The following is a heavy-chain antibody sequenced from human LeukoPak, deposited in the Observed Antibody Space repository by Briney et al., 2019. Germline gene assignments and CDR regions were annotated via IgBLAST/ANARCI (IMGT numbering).Heavy chain of an antibody. D-gene: IGHD2-15*01. CDR2: IYHSGST. Sequence: SETLSLTCTVSGYPISSGYYWGWIRQPPGKGLEWIGTIYHSGSTYYNPSLKSRVTVSVDTSKNQFSLRLTSVTAADTAVYYCARLSGIYCDRGSCFDYFDSWGQGTLVTVSS. CDR3: ARLSGIYCDRGSCFDYFDS. CDR1: GYPISSGYY. V-gene: IGHV4-38-2*02. J-gene: IGHJ5*01.